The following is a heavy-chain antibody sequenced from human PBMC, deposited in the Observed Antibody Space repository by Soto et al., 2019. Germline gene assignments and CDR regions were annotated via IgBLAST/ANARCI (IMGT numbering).Heavy chain of an antibody. J-gene: IGHJ5*02. V-gene: IGHV3-48*02. CDR2: ISSSSSTI. CDR3: ARESRFLEWLSLNWFDP. CDR1: GFTFRSYS. D-gene: IGHD3-3*01. Sequence: GGSLRLSCAAPGFTFRSYSINWVRQAPGKGLEWVSYISSSSSTIYYAYSVKGRFTISRDNAKNSLYLQMNSLRDEDTAVYYFARESRFLEWLSLNWFDPWGQGTLVTVSS.